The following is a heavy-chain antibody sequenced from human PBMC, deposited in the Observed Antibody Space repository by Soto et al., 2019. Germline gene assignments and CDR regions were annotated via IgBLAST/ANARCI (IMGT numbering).Heavy chain of an antibody. J-gene: IGHJ6*02. Sequence: SVKVSCKVSGYTLTELSMHWVRQAPGQGLEWMGGIIPIFGTANYAQKFQGRVTITADESTSTAYMELSGLRSEDTAVYYCARDEADGSGSYGYYYYGMDVWGQGTTVTVSS. CDR2: IIPIFGTA. CDR1: GYTLTELS. V-gene: IGHV1-69*13. D-gene: IGHD3-10*01. CDR3: ARDEADGSGSYGYYYYGMDV.